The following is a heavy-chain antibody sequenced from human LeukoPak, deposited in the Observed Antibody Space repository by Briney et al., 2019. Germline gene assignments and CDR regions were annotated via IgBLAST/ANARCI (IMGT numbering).Heavy chain of an antibody. J-gene: IGHJ4*02. CDR3: AREQSGNPFDY. CDR2: INPSGGST. V-gene: IGHV1-46*01. Sequence: ASVTVSCKASGYTFTSYYMHWVRQAPGQGLEWMGIINPSGGSTSYAQKFQGRVTMTRDTSTSTVYMELSSLRSEDTAVYCCAREQSGNPFDYWGQGTLVTVSS. CDR1: GYTFTSYY. D-gene: IGHD4-23*01.